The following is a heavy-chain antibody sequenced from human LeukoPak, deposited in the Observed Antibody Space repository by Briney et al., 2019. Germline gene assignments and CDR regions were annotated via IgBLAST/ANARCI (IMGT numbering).Heavy chain of an antibody. CDR3: TRADGDYDHRFFDY. CDR1: GFTFSNAW. Sequence: PGGSLRLSCAAYGFTFSNAWMSWVRQAPGKGLEWVGRIKSKTDGGTTDYIAPVKGRFTISRDDSKTIAYLQMNGLQTEDTALHYCTRADGDYDHRFFDYWGQGTQVIVSS. CDR2: IKSKTDGGTT. J-gene: IGHJ4*02. V-gene: IGHV3-15*01. D-gene: IGHD4-17*01.